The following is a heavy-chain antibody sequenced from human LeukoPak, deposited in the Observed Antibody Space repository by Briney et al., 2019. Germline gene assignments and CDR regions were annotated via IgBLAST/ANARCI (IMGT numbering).Heavy chain of an antibody. D-gene: IGHD1-1*01. CDR1: GGSFSGYY. V-gene: IGHV4-34*01. CDR2: INHSGST. Sequence: SETLSLTCAVYGGSFSGYYRSWIRQPPGKGLEWIGEINHSGSTNYNPSLKSRVTISVDTSKNQFSLKLSSVTAADTAVYYCARFAQYNWNDRPFDYWGQGTLVTVSS. CDR3: ARFAQYNWNDRPFDY. J-gene: IGHJ4*02.